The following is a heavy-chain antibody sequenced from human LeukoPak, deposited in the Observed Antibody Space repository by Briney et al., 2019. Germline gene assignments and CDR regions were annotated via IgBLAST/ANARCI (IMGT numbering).Heavy chain of an antibody. D-gene: IGHD3-10*01. CDR1: GFTFDDYA. J-gene: IGHJ2*01. V-gene: IGHV3-9*01. CDR2: ISWNSGSI. Sequence: GGSLRLSCAASGFTFDDYAMHWVWQAPGKGLEWVSGISWNSGSIGYGDSVKGRFTVSRDSAKNSLYLQMNSLRAEDTALYYCAKAIGGSYYWYFDLWGRGTLVTVSS. CDR3: AKAIGGSYYWYFDL.